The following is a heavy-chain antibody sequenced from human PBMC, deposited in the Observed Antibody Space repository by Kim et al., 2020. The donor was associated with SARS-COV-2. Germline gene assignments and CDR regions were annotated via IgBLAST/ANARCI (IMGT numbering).Heavy chain of an antibody. CDR2: IYSGGST. CDR1: GFTVSSNY. V-gene: IGHV3-53*01. CDR3: ARVHPVVYYYYGMDV. Sequence: GGSLRLSCAASGFTVSSNYMSWVRQAPGKGLEWVSVIYSGGSTYYTDSVKGRFTISRDNSKNTLYLQMNSLRAEDTAVYYCARVHPVVYYYYGMDVWGQGTTVTVSS. J-gene: IGHJ6*02. D-gene: IGHD2-21*01.